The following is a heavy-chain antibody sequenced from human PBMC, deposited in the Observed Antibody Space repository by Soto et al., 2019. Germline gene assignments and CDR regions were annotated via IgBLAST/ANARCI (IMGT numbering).Heavy chain of an antibody. Sequence: SETLSLTCTVSGGSISSYYWSLIRQPPGKGLEWIGYIYYSGSTNYNPSLKSRVTISVDTSKNQFSLKLSSVTAADTAVYYCARGVAVAGTVGFVDYWGQGTLVTVSS. V-gene: IGHV4-59*01. CDR1: GGSISSYY. CDR2: IYYSGST. CDR3: ARGVAVAGTVGFVDY. J-gene: IGHJ4*02. D-gene: IGHD6-19*01.